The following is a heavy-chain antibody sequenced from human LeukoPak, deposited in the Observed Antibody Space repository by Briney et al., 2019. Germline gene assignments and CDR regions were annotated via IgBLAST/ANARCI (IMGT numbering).Heavy chain of an antibody. CDR3: ARGNYYGQDY. CDR2: INSDGSTT. CDR1: GFAFSSYW. Sequence: GGSLRLSCGASGFAFSSYWMPWVCQAPGKGLVWISRINSDGSTTSYADSVKGRFTISRDNAKNTLYLQMNSLRAEDTAVYYCARGNYYGQDYWGQGTLVTVSS. J-gene: IGHJ4*02. D-gene: IGHD3-10*01. V-gene: IGHV3-74*01.